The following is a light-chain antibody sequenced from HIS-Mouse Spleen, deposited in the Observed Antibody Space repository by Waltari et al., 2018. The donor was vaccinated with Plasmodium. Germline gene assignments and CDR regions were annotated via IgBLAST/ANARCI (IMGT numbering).Light chain of an antibody. Sequence: DIQMTQSPSSLSASVGDRVTIICRASQSISSYLNWYQQKPGKAPKLLIYAASSLQSGVPSRFSGSGSGTDFTLTISSLQPEDFATYYCQQSYSTPPYTFGQGTKVEIK. V-gene: IGKV1-39*01. CDR2: AAS. CDR3: QQSYSTPPYT. CDR1: QSISSY. J-gene: IGKJ1*01.